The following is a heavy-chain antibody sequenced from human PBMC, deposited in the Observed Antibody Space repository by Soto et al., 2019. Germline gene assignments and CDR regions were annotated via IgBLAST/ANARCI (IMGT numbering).Heavy chain of an antibody. D-gene: IGHD1-26*01. V-gene: IGHV3-21*01. Sequence: GGSLRLSCAVSGFIFSRYSMNWVRQAPGKGLEWVSSIGTSGSYIYGTDSVKGRFTISRDNTKDSLYLQMNSLRAEDTAIYYCARGSAFIGLDYWGQGTPVTVSS. J-gene: IGHJ4*02. CDR3: ARGSAFIGLDY. CDR1: GFIFSRYS. CDR2: IGTSGSYI.